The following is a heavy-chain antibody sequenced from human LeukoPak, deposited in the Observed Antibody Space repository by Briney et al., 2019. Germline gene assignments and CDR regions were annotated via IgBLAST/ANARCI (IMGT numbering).Heavy chain of an antibody. CDR3: ATTQSWDVAGFDY. CDR1: GYTFTSYA. D-gene: IGHD1-26*01. V-gene: IGHV1-3*01. Sequence: ASVKVSCKASGYTFTSYAMHWVRQAPGQRLEWMGWINAGNGNTKYPQKFQGRVTITRDTSASTAYMELSSLRSEDTAVYYCATTQSWDVAGFDYWGQGTLVTVSS. CDR2: INAGNGNT. J-gene: IGHJ4*02.